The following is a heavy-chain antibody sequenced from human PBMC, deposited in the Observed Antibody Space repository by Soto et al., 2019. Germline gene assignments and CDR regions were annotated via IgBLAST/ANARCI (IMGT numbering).Heavy chain of an antibody. Sequence: PSGSLSLTCAVTGGCMSSGDQSLTWIRHRPGEGLEWFGYINHREILYYNPSLKSRVSMSVDTSKMQFSLNLSSVTAADTAVYYCARELPQRQGRNMDVRGEAITVTVYS. D-gene: IGHD3-10*01. V-gene: IGHV4-31*11. J-gene: IGHJ6*04. CDR3: ARELPQRQGRNMDV. CDR2: INHREIL. CDR1: GGCMSSGDQS.